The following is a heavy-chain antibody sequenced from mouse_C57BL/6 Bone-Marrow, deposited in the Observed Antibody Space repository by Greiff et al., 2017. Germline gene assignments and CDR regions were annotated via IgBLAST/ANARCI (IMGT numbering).Heavy chain of an antibody. CDR3: ASPTVGYWYFDV. CDR2: IYPRSGNT. D-gene: IGHD1-1*01. V-gene: IGHV1-81*01. J-gene: IGHJ1*03. Sequence: QVQLKESGAELARPGASVKLSCKASGYTFTSYGISWVKQRTGQGLEWIGEIYPRSGNTYYNEKFKGKATLTADKSSSTAYMELRSLTSEDSAVYFCASPTVGYWYFDVWAQGPRSPSPQ. CDR1: GYTFTSYG.